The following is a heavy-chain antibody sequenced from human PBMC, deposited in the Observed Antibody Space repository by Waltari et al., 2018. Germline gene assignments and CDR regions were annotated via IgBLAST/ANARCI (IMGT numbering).Heavy chain of an antibody. Sequence: EVQLLESGGGLVQPGGSLRLSCAASGFTFSSYAMSWVRQAPGKGLEWVSAISGSGGSTYDADSVKGRFTISRDNAKNTLYLQMNSLRAEDTAVYYCAKRGYDSYYYGMDVWGQGTTVTVSS. CDR2: ISGSGGST. D-gene: IGHD5-12*01. V-gene: IGHV3-23*01. CDR3: AKRGYDSYYYGMDV. J-gene: IGHJ6*02. CDR1: GFTFSSYA.